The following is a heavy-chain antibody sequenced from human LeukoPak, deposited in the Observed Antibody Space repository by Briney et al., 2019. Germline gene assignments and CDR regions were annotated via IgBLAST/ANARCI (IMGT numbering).Heavy chain of an antibody. D-gene: IGHD3-22*01. CDR1: GGSISSSSYY. Sequence: SETLSLTCTVSGGSISSSSYYWGWISQPPGKGLEWIGSIYYSGSTYYNPSLKSRVTISVDTSKNQFSLKLSSVTAADTAVYYCAGGVGRHYDSSGYYYWGQGTLVTVSS. CDR2: IYYSGST. V-gene: IGHV4-39*01. J-gene: IGHJ4*02. CDR3: AGGVGRHYDSSGYYY.